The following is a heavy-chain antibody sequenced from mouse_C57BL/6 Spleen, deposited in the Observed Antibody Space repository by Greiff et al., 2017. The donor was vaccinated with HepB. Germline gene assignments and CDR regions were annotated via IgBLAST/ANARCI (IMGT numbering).Heavy chain of an antibody. D-gene: IGHD1-1*01. J-gene: IGHJ1*03. CDR2: IDPSDSYT. CDR1: GYTFTSYW. Sequence: VQLQQSGAELVKPGASVKLSCKASGYTFTSYWMQWVKQRPGQGLEWIGEIDPSDSYTNYNQKFNGKATLTVDTSSSTAYMQLSSLTSEDSAVYYCARIGYYGSSPRYYDVWGTGTTVTVSS. V-gene: IGHV1-50*01. CDR3: ARIGYYGSSPRYYDV.